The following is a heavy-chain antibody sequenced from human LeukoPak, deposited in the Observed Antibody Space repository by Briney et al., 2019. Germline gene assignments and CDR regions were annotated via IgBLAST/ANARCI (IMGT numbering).Heavy chain of an antibody. J-gene: IGHJ4*02. CDR3: AKDRNIVLTVYYFDY. CDR1: GFIFDDYA. CDR2: ISWNSGSI. Sequence: PGGSLRLSCAASGFIFDDYAIHWARQAPGKGLEWVSGISWNSGSIGYADSVKGRFTISRDNAKNSLYLQMNSLRAEDTALYYCAKDRNIVLTVYYFDYWGQGTLVTVSS. V-gene: IGHV3-9*01. D-gene: IGHD5-12*01.